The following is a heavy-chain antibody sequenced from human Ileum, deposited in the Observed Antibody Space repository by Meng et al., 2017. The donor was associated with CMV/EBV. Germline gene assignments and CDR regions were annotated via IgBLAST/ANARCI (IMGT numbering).Heavy chain of an antibody. CDR3: AREPPFVPADS. CDR1: GGSFSGYY. D-gene: IGHD2-21*01. Sequence: QQWVAGLLKPSADSFLTCAVYGGSFSGYYWSWIRQPPGKGLEWFAEVSHSGVTNYNPSLKSRVTISIDTSKNQFSLHLSSVTAADTAVYYCAREPPFVPADSWGQGTLVTVSS. CDR2: VSHSGVT. J-gene: IGHJ4*02. V-gene: IGHV4-34*02.